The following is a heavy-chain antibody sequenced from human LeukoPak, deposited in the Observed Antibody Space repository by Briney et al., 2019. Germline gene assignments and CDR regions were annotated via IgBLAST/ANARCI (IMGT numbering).Heavy chain of an antibody. D-gene: IGHD3-22*01. CDR2: IIPIFDTG. Sequence: SVKVSCKASRGTFSSYAISWVRQAPGRGLEWMGGIIPIFDTGNYAQKFQGRVTITADESTSTAYMELSSLRSEDTAVYYCARTKTYYYDSSSYSFDYWGQGTLVTVSS. CDR1: RGTFSSYA. J-gene: IGHJ4*02. CDR3: ARTKTYYYDSSSYSFDY. V-gene: IGHV1-69*13.